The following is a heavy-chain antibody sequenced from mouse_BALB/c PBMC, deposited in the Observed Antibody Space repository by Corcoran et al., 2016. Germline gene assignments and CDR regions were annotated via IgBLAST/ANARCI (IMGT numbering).Heavy chain of an antibody. V-gene: IGHV9-3-1*01. CDR2: INTYTGEP. J-gene: IGHJ4*01. CDR1: GYTFTNYG. CDR3: ARLEYYARDY. Sequence: QIQLVQSGPELKNPGETVKLSCPASGYTFTNYGMNWVKQAPGKGLKGMGWINTYTGEPTYADDFKGRFAFSLETSARTAYLQINNLKNEDTATYFCARLEYYARDYWGQGTSVTVSS.